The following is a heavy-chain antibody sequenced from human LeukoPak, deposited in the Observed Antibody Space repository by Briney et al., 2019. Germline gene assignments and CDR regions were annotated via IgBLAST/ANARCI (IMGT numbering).Heavy chain of an antibody. J-gene: IGHJ5*02. CDR3: ARDYCSGGSCYWFDP. CDR2: INPSGGST. CDR1: GYTFTSYY. Sequence: ASVKVSCKASGYTFTSYYMHWVRQAPGQGLEWMGIINPSGGSTSYAQKFQGRVTMTRDTSTSTVYMELSSLRSEDTAVYYCARDYCSGGSCYWFDPWGQGTLVTVSP. V-gene: IGHV1-46*01. D-gene: IGHD2-15*01.